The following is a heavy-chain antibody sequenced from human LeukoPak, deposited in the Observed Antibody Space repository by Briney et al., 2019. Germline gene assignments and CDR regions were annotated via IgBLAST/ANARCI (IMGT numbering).Heavy chain of an antibody. J-gene: IGHJ4*02. D-gene: IGHD6-25*01. CDR2: TYNSGST. Sequence: PSQTLSLTCTVSGGSISSGGYYWSWIRQHPGKGLEWIGYTYNSGSTYYNPSLKSRVTISVDTSKNQFSLELSSVTAADTAVYYCARGVFHSGGSWRFDYWGQGTLVTVSS. V-gene: IGHV4-31*03. CDR1: GGSISSGGYY. CDR3: ARGVFHSGGSWRFDY.